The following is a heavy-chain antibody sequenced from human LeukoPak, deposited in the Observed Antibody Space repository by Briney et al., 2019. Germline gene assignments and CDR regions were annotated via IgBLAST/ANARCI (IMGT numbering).Heavy chain of an antibody. J-gene: IGHJ4*02. V-gene: IGHV1-2*02. Sequence: GASVKVSCKASGYTFTGYYMHWVRQAPGQGLEWMGWINPNSGGTNYAQKFQGRVTMTRDTSISTAYMALSRLRYADTAVYYCARDHRRYTSSWPTDYWGQGTLVPVSS. D-gene: IGHD6-13*01. CDR1: GYTFTGYY. CDR2: INPNSGGT. CDR3: ARDHRRYTSSWPTDY.